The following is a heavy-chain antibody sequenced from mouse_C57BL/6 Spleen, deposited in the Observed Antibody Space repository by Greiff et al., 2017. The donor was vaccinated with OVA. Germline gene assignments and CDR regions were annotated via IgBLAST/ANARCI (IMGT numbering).Heavy chain of an antibody. CDR2: INYDGSST. CDR1: GFTFSDYY. D-gene: IGHD2-2*01. V-gene: IGHV5-16*01. J-gene: IGHJ1*03. CDR3: ARVRGYDEGYWYFDV. Sequence: EVKLVESEGGLVQPGSSMKLSCTASGFTFSDYYVAWVRQVPEKGLEWVANINYDGSSTYYLDSLKSRFIISRDNAKNILYLQMSSLKSEDTATYYCARVRGYDEGYWYFDVWGTGTTVTVSS.